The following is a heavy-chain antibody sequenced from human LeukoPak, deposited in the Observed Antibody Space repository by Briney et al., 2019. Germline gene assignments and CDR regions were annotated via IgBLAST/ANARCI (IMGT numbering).Heavy chain of an antibody. CDR1: GGSISSYY. D-gene: IGHD4-17*01. Sequence: SETLSLTCTVSGGSISSYYWSWIRQPPGKGLEWTGYIYYSGSTNYNPSLKSRVTISVDTSKNQFSLKLSSVTAADTAVYYCARVPDPSVNYYYGMDVWGKGTTVTVSS. V-gene: IGHV4-59*01. CDR3: ARVPDPSVNYYYGMDV. CDR2: IYYSGST. J-gene: IGHJ6*04.